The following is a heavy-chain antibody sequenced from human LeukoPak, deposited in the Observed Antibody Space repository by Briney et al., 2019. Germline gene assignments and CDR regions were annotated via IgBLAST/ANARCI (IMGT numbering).Heavy chain of an antibody. CDR3: ARSLVLLWFGEAVDAFDI. J-gene: IGHJ3*02. V-gene: IGHV7-4-1*02. D-gene: IGHD3-10*01. CDR1: GYTFASYA. Sequence: ASVKVSCKASGYTFASYATNWVRQAPGQGLGWMGWINTNTGNPTYAQGFTGRFVFSLDTSVSTAYLQISSLEAEDTAVYYCARSLVLLWFGEAVDAFDIWGQGTMVTVSS. CDR2: INTNTGNP.